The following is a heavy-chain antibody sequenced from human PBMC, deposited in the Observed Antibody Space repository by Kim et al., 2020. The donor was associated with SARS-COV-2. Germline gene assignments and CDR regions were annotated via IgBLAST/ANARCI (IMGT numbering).Heavy chain of an antibody. CDR3: XRDWRWLAFDY. Sequence: GGSLRLSCAVSGFTFSNFWMHWVRQAPGKGLVWVSRINGDGSSTTYADSVKGRFTISRDNAKSTLYLQMNSLRAEDTAVYXXXRDWRWLAFDYWGQGTLVSVSS. D-gene: IGHD6-19*01. CDR1: GFTFSNFW. V-gene: IGHV3-74*01. J-gene: IGHJ4*02. CDR2: INGDGSST.